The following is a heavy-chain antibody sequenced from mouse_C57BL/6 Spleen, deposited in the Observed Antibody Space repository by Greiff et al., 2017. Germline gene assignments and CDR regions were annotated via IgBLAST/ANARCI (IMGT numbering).Heavy chain of an antibody. V-gene: IGHV1-81*01. J-gene: IGHJ1*03. D-gene: IGHD1-1*01. CDR2: FYPRSGNT. CDR3: ARYNYGSSYWYFDV. CDR1: GYTFTSYG. Sequence: QVQLQQSGAELARPGASVKLSCKASGYTFTSYGISWVKQRTGQGLEWIGEFYPRSGNTYYNEKFKGKATLTADKSSSTAYMGLRSLTSEDSAVYFCARYNYGSSYWYFDVWGTGTTVTVSS.